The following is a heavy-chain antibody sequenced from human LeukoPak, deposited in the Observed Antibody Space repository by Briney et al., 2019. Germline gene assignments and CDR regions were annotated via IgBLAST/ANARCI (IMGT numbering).Heavy chain of an antibody. Sequence: PSETLSLTCTVSGGSISSYYWSWIRQPAGKGLEWIGRIYTSGSTNYNPSLKSRVTMSVDTYKNQFSLKLSSVTAAETAVYYCGRGGWVGTPWDRIDYWGQGTLVTVSS. CDR3: GRGGWVGTPWDRIDY. D-gene: IGHD1-7*01. CDR1: GGSISSYY. CDR2: IYTSGST. V-gene: IGHV4-4*07. J-gene: IGHJ4*02.